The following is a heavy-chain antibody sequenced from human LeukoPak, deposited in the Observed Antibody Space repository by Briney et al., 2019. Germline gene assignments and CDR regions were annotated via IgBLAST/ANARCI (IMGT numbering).Heavy chain of an antibody. Sequence: GGSLRLSCAASGFTVSSNYMSWVRQAPGKGLEWVSVIYSGGSTYYADSVKGRFTNSRDNSKNTLYLQMNSLRAEDTAVYYCASYPGTSADWHAGAFDIWGQGTMVTVSS. D-gene: IGHD6-13*01. CDR2: IYSGGST. CDR3: ASYPGTSADWHAGAFDI. CDR1: GFTVSSNY. J-gene: IGHJ3*02. V-gene: IGHV3-53*01.